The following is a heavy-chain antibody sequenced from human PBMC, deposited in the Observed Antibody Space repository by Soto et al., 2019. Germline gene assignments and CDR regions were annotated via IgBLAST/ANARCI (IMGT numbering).Heavy chain of an antibody. CDR2: ISYDGSNK. Sequence: QVHLVESGGGVVQPGTSLRLSCAASGFTFTDYGMHWVRQAPGKGLEWVAVISYDGSNKYYADSVKGRFTISRDNSKSKLYLQMNSLRAEDTAVYHCAKDYGETLGVVALWGQGTTVTVSS. CDR1: GFTFTDYG. J-gene: IGHJ6*02. CDR3: AKDYGETLGVVAL. V-gene: IGHV3-30*18. D-gene: IGHD3-22*01.